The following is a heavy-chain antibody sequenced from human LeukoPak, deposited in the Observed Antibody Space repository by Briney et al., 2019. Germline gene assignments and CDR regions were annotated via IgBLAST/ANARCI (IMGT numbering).Heavy chain of an antibody. Sequence: GSLRLSCTASGFIFSDYYMTWIRQAPGKGLEWVSHISGDGDTIYYADSVKGRFTISRDNAKNTLYLQLSSLRAEDTALYYCAREDLDHEFWSGYLPDWGQGTQVIVSS. J-gene: IGHJ4*02. D-gene: IGHD3-3*01. CDR3: AREDLDHEFWSGYLPD. CDR1: GFIFSDYY. V-gene: IGHV3-11*04. CDR2: ISGDGDTI.